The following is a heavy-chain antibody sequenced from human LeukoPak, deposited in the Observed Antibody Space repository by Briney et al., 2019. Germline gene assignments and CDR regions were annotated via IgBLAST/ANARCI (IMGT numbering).Heavy chain of an antibody. V-gene: IGHV1-2*02. Sequence: GSVRVSCKASGYTFTGYYMHWVRQAPGQGLEWMGWINPNSGGTNYAQTFQGRVTMTRDTSISTAYMELSRLRSDDTAVYYCARGNLGIAGDEDAFDIWGQGTMVTVSS. J-gene: IGHJ3*02. CDR1: GYTFTGYY. CDR2: INPNSGGT. CDR3: ARGNLGIAGDEDAFDI. D-gene: IGHD2/OR15-2a*01.